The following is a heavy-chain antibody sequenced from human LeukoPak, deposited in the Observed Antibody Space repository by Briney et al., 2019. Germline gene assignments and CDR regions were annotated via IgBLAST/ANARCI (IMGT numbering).Heavy chain of an antibody. CDR1: GFTFSNYW. CDR3: AVTRTRGDH. Sequence: GGSLRLSCAASGFTFSNYWMTWVRQAPGKGLEWVANINQDGDDKYYVDSVKGRFTISRDNTKRSLFLQMNSLRAEDTAVYYCAVTRTRGDHWGQGTLVTVSS. D-gene: IGHD2-21*01. J-gene: IGHJ4*02. V-gene: IGHV3-7*03. CDR2: INQDGDDK.